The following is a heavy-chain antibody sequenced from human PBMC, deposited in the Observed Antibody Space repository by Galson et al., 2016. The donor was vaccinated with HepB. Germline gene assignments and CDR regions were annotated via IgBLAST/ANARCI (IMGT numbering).Heavy chain of an antibody. D-gene: IGHD4-17*01. V-gene: IGHV3-48*01. J-gene: IGHJ4*02. CDR3: ARDESGDYRLDY. Sequence: SLRLSCAASGFTFTRHSMNWARQVPGKGLEWVTYISSNGDTIYYADSVKGRFSISRDIAKNSLYLQMNSLRADDTGVYYCARDESGDYRLDYWGRGTLVTVSS. CDR2: ISSNGDTI. CDR1: GFTFTRHS.